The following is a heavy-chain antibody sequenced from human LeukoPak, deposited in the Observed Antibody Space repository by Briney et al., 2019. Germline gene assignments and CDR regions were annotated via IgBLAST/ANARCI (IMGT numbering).Heavy chain of an antibody. D-gene: IGHD7-27*01. V-gene: IGHV3-30*18. CDR2: ISYDGSNK. CDR3: AKTGVGGYYYYGMDV. CDR1: GFTFSSYG. Sequence: PGGSLRLSCAASGFTFSSYGMHWVHQAPGKGLEWVAVISYDGSNKYYADSVKGRFTISRDNSKNTLYLQMNSLRAEDTAVYYCAKTGVGGYYYYGMDVWGQGTTVTVSS. J-gene: IGHJ6*02.